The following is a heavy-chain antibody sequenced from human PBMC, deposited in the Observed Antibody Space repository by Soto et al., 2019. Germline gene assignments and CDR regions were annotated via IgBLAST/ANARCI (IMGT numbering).Heavy chain of an antibody. CDR2: LYTGGRR. CDR3: ARDWDVEEETLGLDY. J-gene: IGHJ4*02. Sequence: GGSLRLSCAASGFSVSDKYMSWVRQAPGKGLEWVSILYTGGRRHYAESVRGRFTVSRDNSKNALYLQMNSLRAEDTAVYYCARDWDVEEETLGLDYWGQGTLVTVSS. V-gene: IGHV3-66*01. D-gene: IGHD1-26*01. CDR1: GFSVSDKY.